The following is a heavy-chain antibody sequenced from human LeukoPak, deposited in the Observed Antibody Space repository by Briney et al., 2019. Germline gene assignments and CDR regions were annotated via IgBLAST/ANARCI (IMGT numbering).Heavy chain of an antibody. J-gene: IGHJ4*02. CDR2: INPSGGST. CDR1: GYTFTSYY. V-gene: IGHV1-46*01. CDR3: AREGDILTGYYID. Sequence: ASVKVSCKASGYTFTSYYIHWVRQAPGQGLEWMGIINPSGGSTSYAQKFQGRVTMTRDMSTSTVYMELSSLRSEDTAVYYCAREGDILTGYYIDWGQGTLVTVSS. D-gene: IGHD3-9*01.